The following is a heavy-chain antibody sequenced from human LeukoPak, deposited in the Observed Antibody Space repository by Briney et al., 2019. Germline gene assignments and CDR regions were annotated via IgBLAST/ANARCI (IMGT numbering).Heavy chain of an antibody. D-gene: IGHD2-2*02. CDR2: IYYSGST. J-gene: IGHJ5*02. V-gene: IGHV4-59*01. Sequence: SETLSLTCTVSGGSISSYYWSWIRQPPGKGLEWIGYIYYSGSTNYNPSLKSRVTISVDTSKNQFSLKLSSVTAADTAVYYCARNDPRGYCSSTSCYRIFDPWGQRTLVTVSS. CDR1: GGSISSYY. CDR3: ARNDPRGYCSSTSCYRIFDP.